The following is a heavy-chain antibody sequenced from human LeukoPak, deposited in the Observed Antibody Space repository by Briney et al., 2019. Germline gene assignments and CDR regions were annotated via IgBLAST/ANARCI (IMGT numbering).Heavy chain of an antibody. D-gene: IGHD4-11*01. CDR2: IIPIFGTA. CDR1: GGTFSSYA. J-gene: IGHJ6*02. CDR3: ARGSLTTVTTGFRGYGMDV. V-gene: IGHV1-69*13. Sequence: SVKVSCKASGGTFSSYAISWVRQAPGQGLEWMGGIIPIFGTANYAQKFQGRVTITADESTSTAYMELSSLRSEDTAVYYCARGSLTTVTTGFRGYGMDVWGQGTTVTVSS.